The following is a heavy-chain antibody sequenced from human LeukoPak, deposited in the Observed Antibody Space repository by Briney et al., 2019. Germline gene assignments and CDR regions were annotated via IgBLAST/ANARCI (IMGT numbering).Heavy chain of an antibody. Sequence: GGSLRLSCAASGFTFSSYSMNWVRQAPGKGLEWVSSISSSSSYIYYADSVKGRFTISRDNAKNSLYLQMNSLRAEDTAVYYCARDRGTMVRGSGDYWGQGTLVTVSS. J-gene: IGHJ4*02. V-gene: IGHV3-21*01. D-gene: IGHD3-10*01. CDR3: ARDRGTMVRGSGDY. CDR1: GFTFSSYS. CDR2: ISSSSSYI.